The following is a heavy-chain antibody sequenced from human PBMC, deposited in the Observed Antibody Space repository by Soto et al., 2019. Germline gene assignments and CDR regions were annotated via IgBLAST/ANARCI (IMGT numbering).Heavy chain of an antibody. D-gene: IGHD1-7*01. Sequence: EVQLVESGGGLVQPGGSLRLSCVASGFTFSNYWIHWVRQAPGKGLVWVSRINGDGSSTNYADSVKGQFTISRDNAKNTVYLQMNSLRVEGTAVYYCARGARNYYYFDGWGQGTLVTVSS. CDR2: INGDGSST. CDR3: ARGARNYYYFDG. CDR1: GFTFSNYW. J-gene: IGHJ4*02. V-gene: IGHV3-74*01.